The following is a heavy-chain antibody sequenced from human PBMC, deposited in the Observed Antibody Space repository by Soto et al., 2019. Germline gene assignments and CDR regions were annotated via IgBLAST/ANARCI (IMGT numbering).Heavy chain of an antibody. CDR2: ISYDGSNE. D-gene: IGHD1-20*01. CDR3: ARDGEPIHFLTGTTPFD. V-gene: IGHV3-30-3*01. J-gene: IGHJ5*02. CDR1: GFTFSTDA. Sequence: PGWSLGLACAVSGFTFSTDAMHWVRQAPGKGPEWVAVISYDGSNEYYADSVKGRFTISRDKSKNTLFLQMNSLRGADTAVYYWARDGEPIHFLTGTTPFD.